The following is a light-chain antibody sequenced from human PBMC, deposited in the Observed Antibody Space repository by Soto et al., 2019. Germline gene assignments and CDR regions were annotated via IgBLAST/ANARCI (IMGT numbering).Light chain of an antibody. CDR1: QSVSNY. V-gene: IGKV3-11*01. Sequence: EILLTQSPASLSMSRGERATLSFRASQSVSNYLDWYKQKPGQAPRLLIYDASNRAAGIPARFSGSGSGTDFALTISSLEPEDFAVYYCQQRTDWPLTFGGGTKVDIK. CDR3: QQRTDWPLT. J-gene: IGKJ4*01. CDR2: DAS.